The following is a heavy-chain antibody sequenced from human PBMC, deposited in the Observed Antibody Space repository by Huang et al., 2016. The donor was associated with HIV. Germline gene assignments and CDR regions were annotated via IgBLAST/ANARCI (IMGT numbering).Heavy chain of an antibody. CDR1: GYTFSDYF. V-gene: IGHV1-2*02. D-gene: IGHD5-12*01. CDR2: LNPKNGAT. CDR3: TRDGVAPDEEFDY. J-gene: IGHJ4*02. Sequence: QVQLVQSGAEVKKPGASVKVYCKPSGYTFSDYFIHWVRQAPGQGLGGMAWLNPKNGATNDAQKFLGRVTVTGDTSINTAYMEFSGLTSDDTANYYCTRDGVAPDEEFDYWGQGTLIIVSS.